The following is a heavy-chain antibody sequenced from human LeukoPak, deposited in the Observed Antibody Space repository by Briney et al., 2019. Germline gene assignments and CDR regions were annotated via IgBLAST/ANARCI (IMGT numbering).Heavy chain of an antibody. V-gene: IGHV4-59*01. CDR3: ARDVNWFDP. Sequence: SETLSLTCTVSGGSISSYYWSWIRQPPGKGLEWIGYIYYSGSTNYIPSLKSRVTISVDTSKNQFSLKLSSVTAADTAVYYCARDVNWFDPWGQGTLVTVSS. J-gene: IGHJ5*02. CDR1: GGSISSYY. CDR2: IYYSGST.